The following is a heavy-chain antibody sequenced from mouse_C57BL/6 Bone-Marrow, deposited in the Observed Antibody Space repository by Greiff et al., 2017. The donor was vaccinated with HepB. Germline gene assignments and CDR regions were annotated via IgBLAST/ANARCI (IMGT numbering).Heavy chain of an antibody. Sequence: VQLQQSGPELVKPGASVKISCKASGYSFTGYYMNWVKQSPEKSLEWIGEINPSTGGTTYNQKFKAKATLTVDKSSSTAYMQLKSLTSEDSAVYYCAREEWAMDYWGQGTSVTVSS. CDR2: INPSTGGT. CDR1: GYSFTGYY. CDR3: AREEWAMDY. V-gene: IGHV1-42*01. J-gene: IGHJ4*01. D-gene: IGHD1-3*01.